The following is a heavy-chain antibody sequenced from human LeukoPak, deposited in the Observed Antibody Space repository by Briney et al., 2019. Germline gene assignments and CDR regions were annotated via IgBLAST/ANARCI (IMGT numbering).Heavy chain of an antibody. CDR2: IYYSGST. J-gene: IGHJ4*02. V-gene: IGHV4-39*01. Sequence: PSETLSLTCTVSGGSISSSTYCWGWIRQPPGKGLEWIGSIYYSGSTYYNPSLKSRVTISVDTSKNQFSLKLSSVTAADTAVYYCAIFYGDYDYFDYWGQGTLVTVSS. CDR1: GGSISSSTYC. D-gene: IGHD4-17*01. CDR3: AIFYGDYDYFDY.